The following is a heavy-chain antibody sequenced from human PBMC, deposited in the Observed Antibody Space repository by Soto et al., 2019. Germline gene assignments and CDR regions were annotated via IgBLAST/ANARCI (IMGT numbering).Heavy chain of an antibody. Sequence: QVQLQQWGAGLLKPSETLSLTCAVYGGSFSGYYWSWIRQPPGKGLEWIGEINHSGSTNYNPSLKSRVTISVDTSKNQFSLKLSSVTAADTAVYYCARGPNRYQLLSGADYWGQGTLVTVSS. D-gene: IGHD2-2*01. V-gene: IGHV4-34*01. CDR2: INHSGST. CDR3: ARGPNRYQLLSGADY. CDR1: GGSFSGYY. J-gene: IGHJ4*02.